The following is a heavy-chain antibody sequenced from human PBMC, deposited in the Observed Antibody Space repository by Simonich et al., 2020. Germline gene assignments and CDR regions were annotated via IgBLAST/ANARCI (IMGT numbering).Heavy chain of an antibody. CDR3: ARDVDTAMVFDY. CDR1: GFTFSSYS. J-gene: IGHJ4*02. CDR2: ISRRSRYI. V-gene: IGHV3-21*01. Sequence: EVQLVESGGGLVKPGGSLRLSCAASGFTFSSYSMNLVRQAPGEGWEWVASISRRSRYIYYADSVKGRFTISRDNAKNSLYLQMNSLRAEDTAVYYCARDVDTAMVFDYWGQGTLVTVSS. D-gene: IGHD5-18*01.